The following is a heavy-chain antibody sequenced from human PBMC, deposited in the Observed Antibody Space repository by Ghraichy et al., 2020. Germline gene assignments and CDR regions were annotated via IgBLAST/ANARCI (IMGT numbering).Heavy chain of an antibody. CDR2: ISGSGGST. V-gene: IGHV3-23*01. Sequence: ALNISCAASGFTFSSYAMSWVRQAPGKGLEWVSAISGSGGSTYYADSVKGRFTISRDNSKNTLYLQMNSLRAEDTAVYYCAKDRSGWVHGWFDPWGQGTLVTVSS. J-gene: IGHJ5*02. CDR3: AKDRSGWVHGWFDP. CDR1: GFTFSSYA. D-gene: IGHD6-19*01.